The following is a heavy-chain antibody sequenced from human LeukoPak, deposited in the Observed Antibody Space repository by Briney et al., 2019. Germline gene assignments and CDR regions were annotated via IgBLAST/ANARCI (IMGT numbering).Heavy chain of an antibody. V-gene: IGHV1-46*01. J-gene: IGHJ4*02. CDR2: INPSGGST. D-gene: IGHD3-3*01. Sequence: ASVKVSCKASGYTFTSYYMHWVRQAPGQGLEWMGIINPSGGSTSYAQKFQGRVTMTRDTSTSTVYMELSSLRSEDTAVYYCARDQGPITIFGVVTYYFDYWGQGTLVTVSS. CDR3: ARDQGPITIFGVVTYYFDY. CDR1: GYTFTSYY.